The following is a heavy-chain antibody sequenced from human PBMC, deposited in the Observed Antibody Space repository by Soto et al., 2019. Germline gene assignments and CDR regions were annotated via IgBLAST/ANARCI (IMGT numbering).Heavy chain of an antibody. CDR2: IYYSGNT. CDR1: GGSTSSDNY. CDR3: GRKGGESADCPLHFDP. J-gene: IGHJ5*02. Sequence: PSETLSLTCTVSGGSTSSDNYWSWIRQPPGKGLEWIGHIYYSGNTDYNPSLKSRLAISIDTSKNQFSLKLSSVTAADTAVYFWGRKGGESADCPLHFDPWGQGTLVTVSS. D-gene: IGHD2-21*01. V-gene: IGHV4-30-4*03.